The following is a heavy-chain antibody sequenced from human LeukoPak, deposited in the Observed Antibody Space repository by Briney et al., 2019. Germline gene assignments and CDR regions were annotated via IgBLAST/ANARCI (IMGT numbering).Heavy chain of an antibody. CDR1: GGSFSGYY. J-gene: IGHJ6*03. CDR3: ARAALPRGSSSWSQYYYYYMDV. V-gene: IGHV4-34*01. Sequence: SETLSLTCAVYGGSFSGYYWSWIRQPPGKGLEWIGEINHSGSTNYNPSLKSRVTISVDTSKNQFSLKLSSVTAADTAVYYCARAALPRGSSSWSQYYYYYMDVWGKGTTVTVSS. CDR2: INHSGST. D-gene: IGHD6-13*01.